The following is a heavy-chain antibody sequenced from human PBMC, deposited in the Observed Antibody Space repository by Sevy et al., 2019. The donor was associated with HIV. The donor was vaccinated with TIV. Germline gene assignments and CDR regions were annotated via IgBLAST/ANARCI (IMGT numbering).Heavy chain of an antibody. Sequence: ASVKDSCKVSGYTLTEFSTHWVRQAPGKGLEWMGRFDPENGETIYTQKFQARVTLTEDTSTDTAYMELRSLKSEDTAVYYCAKTREYLQDNRGYLGFWGQGTLVTDSS. CDR3: AKTREYLQDNRGYLGF. V-gene: IGHV1-24*01. J-gene: IGHJ4*02. CDR2: FDPENGET. CDR1: GYTLTEFS. D-gene: IGHD2-15*01.